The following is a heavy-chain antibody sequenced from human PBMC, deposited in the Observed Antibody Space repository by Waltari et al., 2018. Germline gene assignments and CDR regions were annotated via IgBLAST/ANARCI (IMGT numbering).Heavy chain of an antibody. Sequence: QVQLVQSGAEVKKPGSSVTGSCKASGGTFSSYAIVWVRQAPGQGLEWMGGIIPIFGTANYAQKFQGRVTITADESTSTAYMELSSLRSEDTAVYYCARVSPYDSSPEYYFDYWGQGTLVTVSS. CDR2: IIPIFGTA. CDR3: ARVSPYDSSPEYYFDY. J-gene: IGHJ4*02. D-gene: IGHD3-22*01. V-gene: IGHV1-69*01. CDR1: GGTFSSYA.